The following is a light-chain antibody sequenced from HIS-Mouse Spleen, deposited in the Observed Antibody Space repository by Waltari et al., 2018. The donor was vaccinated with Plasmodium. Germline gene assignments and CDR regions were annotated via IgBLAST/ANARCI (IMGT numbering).Light chain of an antibody. CDR2: EVS. J-gene: IGLJ2*01. CDR1: SSDVGGYNY. Sequence: QSALPQPPSASGSPGQSVTISCTGNSSDVGGYNYVSWYQQHPGKAPKLMIYEVSKRPSGVPDRFSGSKSGNTASLTVSGLQAEDEADYYCSSYAGSNNLVFGGGTKLTVL. CDR3: SSYAGSNNLV. V-gene: IGLV2-8*01.